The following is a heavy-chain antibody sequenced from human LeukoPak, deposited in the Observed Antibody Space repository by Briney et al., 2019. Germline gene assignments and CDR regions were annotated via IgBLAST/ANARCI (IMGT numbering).Heavy chain of an antibody. CDR3: TRVIVATKDY. CDR2: IRSKNYGGTT. J-gene: IGHJ4*02. Sequence: PGGSLRLSCTTSGXTFDDYAMTWVRQAPGKGLEWVGFIRSKNYGGTTKYAASVKGRFTISRDDSRSIAYLQMNSLKTEDTAVYYCTRVIVATKDYWGQGTLVTVSS. CDR1: GXTFDDYA. V-gene: IGHV3-49*04. D-gene: IGHD5-12*01.